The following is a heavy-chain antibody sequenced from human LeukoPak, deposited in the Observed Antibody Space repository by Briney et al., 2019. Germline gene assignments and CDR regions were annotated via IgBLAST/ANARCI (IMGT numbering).Heavy chain of an antibody. Sequence: PGGSLRLSCAASGFTFSSYAMSWVRQAPGKGLEWVSAISGSGGSTYYADSVKGRFTISRDNSKNTLYLQMNSLRAEDTAVYYCARDPGMTSYIVVVVAAFYMDVWGKGTTVTVSS. CDR1: GFTFSSYA. CDR2: ISGSGGST. D-gene: IGHD2-15*01. CDR3: ARDPGMTSYIVVVVAAFYMDV. J-gene: IGHJ6*03. V-gene: IGHV3-23*01.